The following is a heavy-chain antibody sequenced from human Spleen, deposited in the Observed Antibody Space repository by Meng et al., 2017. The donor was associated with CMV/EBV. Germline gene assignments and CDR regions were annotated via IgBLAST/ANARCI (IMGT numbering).Heavy chain of an antibody. CDR1: GFTFSDYY. J-gene: IGHJ4*02. D-gene: IGHD5-12*01. CDR2: INHSGST. CDR3: ARGPGYSGYGDY. V-gene: IGHV4-34*01. Sequence: ESLKISCAASGFTFSDYYMSWIRQPPGKGLEWIGEINHSGSTNYNPSLKSRVTISVDTSKNQFSLKLSSVTAADTAVYYCARGPGYSGYGDYWGQGTLVTVSS.